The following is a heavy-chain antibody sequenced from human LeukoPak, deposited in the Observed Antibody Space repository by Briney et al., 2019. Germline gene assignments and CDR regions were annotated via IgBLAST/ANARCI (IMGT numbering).Heavy chain of an antibody. J-gene: IGHJ4*02. CDR2: IYPGDSYT. CDR3: ARRYDSTPFFDH. V-gene: IGHV5-51*01. Sequence: GASLKISCTGSGSSFTSYWNGWVRQMPGKGLEWMGIIYPGDSYTRYSGPFQGQVAISAHKSISTADLQESSLKASDTAMEYCARRYDSTPFFDHWGQGTLVTVSS. CDR1: GSSFTSYW. D-gene: IGHD3-22*01.